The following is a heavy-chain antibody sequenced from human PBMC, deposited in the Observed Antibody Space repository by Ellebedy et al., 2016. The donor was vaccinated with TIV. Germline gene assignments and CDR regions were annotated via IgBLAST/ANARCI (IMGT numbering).Heavy chain of an antibody. CDR1: GFTFSGYW. J-gene: IGHJ4*02. Sequence: GESLQISCAASGFTFSGYWMHSVRPAPGKGLVWVSRINSDGSSTSFADSVKGRFTVSRDNAKNTLYLQMNSLRAEDTAVYYCALFYYDTSGYTDSFGYWGQGTLVTVSS. CDR3: ALFYYDTSGYTDSFGY. D-gene: IGHD3-22*01. V-gene: IGHV3-74*01. CDR2: INSDGSST.